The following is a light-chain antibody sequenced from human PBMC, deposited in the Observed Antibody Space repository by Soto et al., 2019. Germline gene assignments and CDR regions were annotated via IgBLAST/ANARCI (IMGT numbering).Light chain of an antibody. V-gene: IGKV3-15*01. CDR1: QTIYSN. CDR2: RAS. CDR3: QQYQNLWT. Sequence: IVMTQSPATLSVSPGERATLSCRAGQTIYSNVAWYQQRPGQAPRLIIYRASSRATGVPARFSGSGSGTEFTLIISSLQSEDFALYYCQQYQNLWTFGQGTKVEIK. J-gene: IGKJ1*01.